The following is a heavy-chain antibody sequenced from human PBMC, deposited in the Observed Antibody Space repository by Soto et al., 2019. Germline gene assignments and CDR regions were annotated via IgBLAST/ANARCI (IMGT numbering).Heavy chain of an antibody. D-gene: IGHD3-9*01. J-gene: IGHJ4*02. CDR3: ARVKDILTGYYDY. CDR2: IYYSGST. V-gene: IGHV4-59*01. Sequence: SETLSLTCTVSGGSISSYYWSWIRQPPGKGLEWIGYIYYSGSTNYNPSLKSRVTISVDTSKNQFSLKLSSVTAADTAVYYCARVKDILTGYYDYWGQGTLVTVSS. CDR1: GGSISSYY.